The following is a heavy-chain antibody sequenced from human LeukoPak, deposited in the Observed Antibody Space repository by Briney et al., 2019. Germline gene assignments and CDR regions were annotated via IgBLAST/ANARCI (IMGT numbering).Heavy chain of an antibody. CDR3: ARDYNPYGSSWVFDY. CDR1: GYTFTGYY. J-gene: IGHJ4*02. V-gene: IGHV1-2*06. Sequence: ASVKVSCKASGYTFTGYYMHWVRQAPGQGLEWMGRINPNSGGTNYAQKFQGRVTMTRDTSISTAYMELSRLRSDDTAVYYCARDYNPYGSSWVFDYWGQGTLVTVSS. D-gene: IGHD6-13*01. CDR2: INPNSGGT.